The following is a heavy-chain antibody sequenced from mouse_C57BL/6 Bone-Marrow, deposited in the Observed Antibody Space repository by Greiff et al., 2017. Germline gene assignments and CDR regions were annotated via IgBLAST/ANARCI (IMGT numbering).Heavy chain of an antibody. D-gene: IGHD2-3*01. J-gene: IGHJ3*01. V-gene: IGHV3-6*01. CDR3: ARDHPYDHEEAGVAY. Sequence: ESGPGLVKPSQSLSLPCSVPGYSITSGYYWNWIRQFPGNKLEWMGYISYDGSHNYNPSLKNRISITRDTSKNQFFLKLNSVTTEDTATYYCARDHPYDHEEAGVAYWGQGTLVTVSA. CDR2: ISYDGSH. CDR1: GYSITSGYY.